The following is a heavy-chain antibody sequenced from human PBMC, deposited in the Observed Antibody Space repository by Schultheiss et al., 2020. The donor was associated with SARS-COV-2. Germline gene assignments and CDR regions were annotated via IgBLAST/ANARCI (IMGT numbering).Heavy chain of an antibody. D-gene: IGHD6-6*01. CDR2: IYSGGST. Sequence: GGSLRLSFAASGFTVSSNYMSWVRQAPGKGLEWVSVIYSGGSTYYADSLKGRFTISRDDAKNSLHLQMNSLRAEDTALYYCATVSSIARRPTYFNHWGQGTLVTVSS. CDR1: GFTVSSNY. J-gene: IGHJ4*02. CDR3: ATVSSIARRPTYFNH. V-gene: IGHV3-53*01.